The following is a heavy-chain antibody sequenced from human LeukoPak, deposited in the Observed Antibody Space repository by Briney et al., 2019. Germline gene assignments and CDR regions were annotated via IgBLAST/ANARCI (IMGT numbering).Heavy chain of an antibody. Sequence: GGSLRLSCAASVFSFSSYAMNWVRQAPGKGLEWVSLISDSGSTTYYADSVKGRFTISRDDSKNTLYLQMNSLRAEDTAVYYCARDSGSGWYFDYWGQGTLVTVSS. CDR3: ARDSGSGWYFDY. CDR1: VFSFSSYA. V-gene: IGHV3-23*01. J-gene: IGHJ4*02. CDR2: ISDSGSTT. D-gene: IGHD6-19*01.